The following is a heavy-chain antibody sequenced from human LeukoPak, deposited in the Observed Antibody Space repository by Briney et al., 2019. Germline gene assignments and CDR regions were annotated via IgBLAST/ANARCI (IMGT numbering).Heavy chain of an antibody. CDR3: ARVPTVTFFDY. J-gene: IGHJ4*02. D-gene: IGHD4-17*01. CDR2: IYYSGST. V-gene: IGHV4-59*08. CDR1: GGSISSYY. Sequence: SETLSLTCTVSGGSISSYYWSWIRQPPGKGLEWIGHIYYSGSTNYNPSLKSRVTISVDTSKNQFSLKLSSVTAADTAVYYCARVPTVTFFDYWGQGTLVTVSS.